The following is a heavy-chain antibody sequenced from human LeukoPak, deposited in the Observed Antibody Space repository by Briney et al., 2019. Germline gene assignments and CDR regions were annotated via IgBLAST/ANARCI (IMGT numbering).Heavy chain of an antibody. J-gene: IGHJ4*02. V-gene: IGHV3-23*01. CDR2: ISGPGSTK. Sequence: GGSLRLSCAASGFSFKNYAMSWVRQAPGKGLVGVATISGPGSTKYYADSVEGRFTISRDDSKNNLFLQMNSLRVEDTAIYYCAKVRGGFTYGGYFDHWGQGALVTVSS. D-gene: IGHD5-18*01. CDR3: AKVRGGFTYGGYFDH. CDR1: GFSFKNYA.